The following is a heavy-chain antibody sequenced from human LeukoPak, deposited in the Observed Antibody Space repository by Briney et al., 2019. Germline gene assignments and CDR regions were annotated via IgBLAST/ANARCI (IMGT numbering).Heavy chain of an antibody. CDR3: AKGETGAFDI. CDR1: GFTFSTYA. CDR2: IKSKTDGGTT. J-gene: IGHJ3*02. Sequence: GGSLRLSCAASGFTFSTYAMHWVRQAPGKGLEWVGRIKSKTDGGTTDYAAPVKGRFTISRDDSKNTLYLQMNSLRAEDTAVYYCAKGETGAFDIWGQGTMVTVSS. V-gene: IGHV3-15*01. D-gene: IGHD1-14*01.